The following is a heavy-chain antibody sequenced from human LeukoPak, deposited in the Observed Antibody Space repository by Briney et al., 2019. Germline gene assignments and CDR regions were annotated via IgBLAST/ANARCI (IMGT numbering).Heavy chain of an antibody. V-gene: IGHV1-18*01. CDR1: GYTFTSYG. D-gene: IGHD5/OR15-5a*01. Sequence: ASVKVSCKASGYTFTSYGISWVRQAPGQGLEWVGWISAYSGYTHYAQKIQGRVTVTTEASTSTAYMELRRLTSYATAVYYCARDAVSTTTAGGIDYWGQGTLVTVSS. CDR2: ISAYSGYT. J-gene: IGHJ4*02. CDR3: ARDAVSTTTAGGIDY.